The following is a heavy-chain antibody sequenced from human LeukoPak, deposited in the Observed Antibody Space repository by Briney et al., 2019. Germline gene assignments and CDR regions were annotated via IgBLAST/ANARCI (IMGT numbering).Heavy chain of an antibody. V-gene: IGHV3-30*02. CDR2: IRYDGSNK. CDR1: GFTFSSYG. CDR3: ARESGIAAALDL. Sequence: HPGGSLRLSCAASGFTFSSYGMHWVRQAPGKGLEWVAFIRYDGSNKYYADSVKGRFTISRDNAKNTLYLRMNSLRAEDTAVYYCARESGIAAALDLWGQGTLVTVSS. D-gene: IGHD6-13*01. J-gene: IGHJ5*02.